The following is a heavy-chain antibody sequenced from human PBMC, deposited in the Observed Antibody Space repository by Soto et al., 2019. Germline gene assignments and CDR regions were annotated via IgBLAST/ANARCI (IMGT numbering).Heavy chain of an antibody. CDR1: GFTFSSYA. V-gene: IGHV3-30-3*01. CDR2: ISYDGSNK. D-gene: IGHD5-12*01. Sequence: QVQLVESGGGVVQPGRSLRLSCAASGFTFSSYAMHWVRQAPGKGLEWVAVISYDGSNKYHADSVKSRFTISRDNSKNTLYLQMNSLITEDTAVYYCARERLSYDPLDYWGQGTMVTVSS. J-gene: IGHJ4*02. CDR3: ARERLSYDPLDY.